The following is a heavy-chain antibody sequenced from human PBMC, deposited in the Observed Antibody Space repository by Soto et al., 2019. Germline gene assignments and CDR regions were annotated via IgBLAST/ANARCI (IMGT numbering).Heavy chain of an antibody. D-gene: IGHD5-18*01. J-gene: IGHJ3*02. CDR3: AKDTAMVFDGFDT. Sequence: GGSLRLSCAASGFTFDDYAMHWVRQAPGKGLECVSGISWNSVSIGYADSVKGRFTISRDNAKNSLYRQMNSLRAEDTALYNCAKDTAMVFDGFDTWGQGTRATVSS. V-gene: IGHV3-9*01. CDR1: GFTFDDYA. CDR2: ISWNSVSI.